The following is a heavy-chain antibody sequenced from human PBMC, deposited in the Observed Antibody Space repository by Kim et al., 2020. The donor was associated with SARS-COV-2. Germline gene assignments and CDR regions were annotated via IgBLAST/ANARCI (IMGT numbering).Heavy chain of an antibody. D-gene: IGHD7-27*01. CDR3: AKDKTLTTNSFWGAFVV. Sequence: GGSLRLSCAASGFTFSSYTMTWVRQAPGKGLEWVAHISGSGHQTFYADSVKGRFTVSRDNFQNTLNLQMSSLRAEDTAVYYCAKDKTLTTNSFWGAFVV. CDR1: GFTFSSYT. CDR2: ISGSGHQT. V-gene: IGHV3-23*01. J-gene: IGHJ3*01.